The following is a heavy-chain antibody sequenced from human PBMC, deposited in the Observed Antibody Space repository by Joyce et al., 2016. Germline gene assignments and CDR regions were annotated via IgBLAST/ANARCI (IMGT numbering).Heavy chain of an antibody. D-gene: IGHD6-13*01. CDR3: AREGIAGDSD. CDR2: ITAYSGDT. Sequence: QVQLLQSGAEVKKHGASVKVSCKASGYTFTSYGISWVRQAPGQGLEWMGWITAYSGDTNYAQKFQGRLTMTTDTSTSTAYMELRSLRSDDTAMYYCAREGIAGDSDWGQGTLVTVSS. J-gene: IGHJ4*02. CDR1: GYTFTSYG. V-gene: IGHV1-18*01.